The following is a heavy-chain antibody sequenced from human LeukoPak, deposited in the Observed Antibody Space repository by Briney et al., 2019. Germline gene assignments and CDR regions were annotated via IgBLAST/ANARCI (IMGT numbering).Heavy chain of an antibody. J-gene: IGHJ3*02. CDR1: GDSINNFY. D-gene: IGHD6-13*01. Sequence: PSETLSLTCTVSGDSINNFYWSWIRQPAGKGLEWIGRVYSSGTTDYNPSLKSRVSMSVDTSSNQFSLRLSSMTAADTALYYCARGYKPASGKDGAFDIWGQGTMVTASS. V-gene: IGHV4-4*07. CDR3: ARGYKPASGKDGAFDI. CDR2: VYSSGTT.